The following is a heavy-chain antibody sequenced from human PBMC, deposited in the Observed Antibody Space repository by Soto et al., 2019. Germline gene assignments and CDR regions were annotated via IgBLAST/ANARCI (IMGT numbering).Heavy chain of an antibody. Sequence: ASVKVSCKASGYTFTSYYMHWVRQAPGQGLEWMGIINPSGGSTSYAQKFQGRVTMTRDTSTSTVYMELSSLRSEDTAVYYCAREDYDILTGYSIGPYYYYYGMDVWGQGTTVTVSS. V-gene: IGHV1-46*03. D-gene: IGHD3-9*01. CDR2: INPSGGST. J-gene: IGHJ6*02. CDR3: AREDYDILTGYSIGPYYYYYGMDV. CDR1: GYTFTSYY.